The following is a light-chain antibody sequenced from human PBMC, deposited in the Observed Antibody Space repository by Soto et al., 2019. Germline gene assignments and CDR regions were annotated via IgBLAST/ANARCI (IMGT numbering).Light chain of an antibody. CDR2: EVA. CDR1: SGDVGAYDY. Sequence: QSALTQPTSVSGSPGQSITISCTGTSGDVGAYDYVSWYQQHPGKVPKLIIYEVANRPSGVSNRFSGSKSGNTASLTISGLRVDDESHYYCSSYTSDTTVLFGGGTKVTVL. V-gene: IGLV2-14*01. CDR3: SSYTSDTTVL. J-gene: IGLJ2*01.